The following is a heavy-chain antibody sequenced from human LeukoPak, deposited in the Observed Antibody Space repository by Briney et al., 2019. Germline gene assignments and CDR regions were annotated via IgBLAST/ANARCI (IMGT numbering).Heavy chain of an antibody. CDR2: IYPGDSDT. Sequence: GESLKISCKGSGYSFTSYWIGWVRQMPGKGLEWMWIIYPGDSDTRYSPSFQGQVTISADKSISTAYLQWSSLKASDTAMYYCARIPHEIDQNYYYMDVWGKGTTVTVSS. V-gene: IGHV5-51*01. D-gene: IGHD5-24*01. CDR1: GYSFTSYW. J-gene: IGHJ6*03. CDR3: ARIPHEIDQNYYYMDV.